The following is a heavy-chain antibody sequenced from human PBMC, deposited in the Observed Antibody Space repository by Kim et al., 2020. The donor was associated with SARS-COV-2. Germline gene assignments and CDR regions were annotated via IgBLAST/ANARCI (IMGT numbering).Heavy chain of an antibody. CDR2: ST. J-gene: IGHJ4*02. V-gene: IGHV4-59*09. Sequence: STNYHPSLQDRVTISVDTSKNQFSLRLSSVTAADTAVFYWARGAGWWEFWGQGTLVTVSS. CDR3: ARGAGWWEF. D-gene: IGHD6-19*01.